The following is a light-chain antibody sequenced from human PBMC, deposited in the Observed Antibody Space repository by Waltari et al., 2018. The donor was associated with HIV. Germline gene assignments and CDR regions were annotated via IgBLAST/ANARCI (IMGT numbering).Light chain of an antibody. CDR1: SSDVGSYYL. CDR2: EVS. V-gene: IGLV2-23*02. J-gene: IGLJ2*01. CDR3: CAYAGSSTFVV. Sequence: QSALTQPASVSGSPGQSITISCTGTSSDVGSYYLVSWYQQHPGKAPKLMIYEVSNRPSGVSTRFSGSKSGNTASLTISGLQAEDEADYYCCAYAGSSTFVVFGGGTKLTVL.